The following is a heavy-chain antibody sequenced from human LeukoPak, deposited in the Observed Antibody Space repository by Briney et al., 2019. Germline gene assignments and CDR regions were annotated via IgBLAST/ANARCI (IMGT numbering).Heavy chain of an antibody. J-gene: IGHJ4*02. CDR2: IVYDGSDK. V-gene: IGHV3-30*02. D-gene: IGHD6-13*01. CDR1: GFTFSTYG. CDR3: AERDAAGLDY. Sequence: GGSLRLSCAASGFTFSTYGMHWARQAPGKGLEWVALIVYDGSDKYYADSVRGRFTISRDNSKNTLYLQMNSLRAEDTAVYYCAERDAAGLDYWGQGTLVAVSS.